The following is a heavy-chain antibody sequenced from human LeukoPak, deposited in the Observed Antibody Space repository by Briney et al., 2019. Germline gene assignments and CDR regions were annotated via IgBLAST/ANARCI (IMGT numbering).Heavy chain of an antibody. D-gene: IGHD2/OR15-2a*01. CDR2: IYYSGDT. CDR1: SGSISTNGYY. Sequence: SETLSLTCTVSSGSISTNGYYWSWIRQPPGKGLEWIGYIYYSGDTYYNPSLPSLKSRVTISVDRSRNQFSLKLNSVTAADTAVYYCAREKYDTSPDYWGQGTLVTVPS. J-gene: IGHJ4*02. V-gene: IGHV4-30-2*01. CDR3: AREKYDTSPDY.